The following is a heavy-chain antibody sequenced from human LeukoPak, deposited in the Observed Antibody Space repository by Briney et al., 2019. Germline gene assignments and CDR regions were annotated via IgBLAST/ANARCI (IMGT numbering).Heavy chain of an antibody. J-gene: IGHJ4*02. D-gene: IGHD3-9*01. CDR3: AKDVIAYYDILTGYYTNYFDY. V-gene: IGHV3-23*01. CDR1: GFTFSSYA. CDR2: ISGSGGST. Sequence: GGSLRLSCAASGFTFSSYAMSWVRQAPGKGLEWVSAISGSGGSTYYADSVKGRFTISRDNSKNTLYLQMNSLRAEDTAVYYCAKDVIAYYDILTGYYTNYFDYWGQGTLVTVSS.